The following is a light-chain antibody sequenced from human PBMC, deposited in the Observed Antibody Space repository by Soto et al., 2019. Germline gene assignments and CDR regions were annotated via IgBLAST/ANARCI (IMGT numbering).Light chain of an antibody. J-gene: IGKJ1*01. V-gene: IGKV1-5*03. CDR3: QQYHIHST. CDR2: KAS. Sequence: DIQMTQSPSTLSASVGDRVTITCRASESINIWLAWFQQKPGKAPKLLISKASTLESGVPSRFSGSGSGTEFTLTISSLQPDDFATYHCQQYHIHSTFGQGTKVEGK. CDR1: ESINIW.